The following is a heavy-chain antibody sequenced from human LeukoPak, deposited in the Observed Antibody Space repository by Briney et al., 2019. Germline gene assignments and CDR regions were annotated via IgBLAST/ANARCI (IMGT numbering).Heavy chain of an antibody. V-gene: IGHV5-51*01. CDR1: GHSFTTFW. J-gene: IGHJ6*03. Sequence: GESLKISCQASGHSFTTFWIGWVRQMPGKGLEWMGIIYPGDSDTRYSPSFQGQVTISADKSISTAYLQWSSLKASDTAMYYCARHGTKGHLASGQDYYYYMDVWGKGTTVTVSS. CDR2: IYPGDSDT. CDR3: ARHGTKGHLASGQDYYYYMDV. D-gene: IGHD1/OR15-1a*01.